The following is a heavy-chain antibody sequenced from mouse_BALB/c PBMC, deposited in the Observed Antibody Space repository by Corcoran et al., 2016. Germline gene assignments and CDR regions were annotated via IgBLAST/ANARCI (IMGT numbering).Heavy chain of an antibody. J-gene: IGHJ2*01. D-gene: IGHD1-3*01. CDR1: GYTFTNYG. V-gene: IGHV9-3-1*01. CDR3: ARWVNYYFDY. CDR2: INTYTGEP. Sequence: QIQLVQSGPELKKPGETVKISCKASGYTFTNYGMNWVKQAPGKGLKWMGWINTYTGEPTYADDFKGRFAFSLETSASTAYLQINNLKNEDTATYFCARWVNYYFDYWGQGTTLTVSS.